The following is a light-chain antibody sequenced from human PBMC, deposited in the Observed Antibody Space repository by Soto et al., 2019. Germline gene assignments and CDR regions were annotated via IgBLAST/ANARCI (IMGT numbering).Light chain of an antibody. CDR3: QQYNTYSWT. Sequence: DIQMTQSPSTLSASVGDRVTITCRASQSISSWLAWYQQKPGKAPKLLIYDASSLESGVPSRFSGSGSGTELTLTISSLQPDDFETYYCQQYNTYSWTFGQGTKVDIK. V-gene: IGKV1-5*01. CDR2: DAS. J-gene: IGKJ1*01. CDR1: QSISSW.